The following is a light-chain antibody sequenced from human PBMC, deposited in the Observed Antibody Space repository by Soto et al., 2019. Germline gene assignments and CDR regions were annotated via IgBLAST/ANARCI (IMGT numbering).Light chain of an antibody. J-gene: IGLJ3*02. CDR2: EGT. CDR1: SSDVGSYNL. V-gene: IGLV2-23*01. CDR3: CSYAGSSTWV. Sequence: QSALTQPASVSGSPGQSITISCTGTSSDVGSYNLVSWYQQHPDKAPKLIIYEGTKRPSGVSNRFSGSKSGNTASLTISGLQAEDEANYYCCSYAGSSTWVFGGGTKVTVL.